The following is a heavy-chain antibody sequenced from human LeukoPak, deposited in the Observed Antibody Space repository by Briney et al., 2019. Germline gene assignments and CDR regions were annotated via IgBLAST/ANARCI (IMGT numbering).Heavy chain of an antibody. CDR2: ISYDGSNK. J-gene: IGHJ4*02. CDR3: ARSTGWLKAYPVDY. CDR1: GFTFSSYA. Sequence: PGGSLRLSCAASGFTFSSYAMHWVRQAPGKGLEWVAVISYDGSNKYYADSVKGRFTISRDNSKNTLYLQMNSLRAEDTAVYYCARSTGWLKAYPVDYWGQGTLVTVSS. D-gene: IGHD3-22*01. V-gene: IGHV3-30*01.